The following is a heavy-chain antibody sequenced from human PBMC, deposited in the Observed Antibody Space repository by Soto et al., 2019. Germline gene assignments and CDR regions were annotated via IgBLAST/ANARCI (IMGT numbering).Heavy chain of an antibody. J-gene: IGHJ6*02. D-gene: IGHD3-16*01. CDR1: GYIFVNYG. Sequence: QVQLVQSGDEVKKPGASVKVSCKASGYIFVNYGIAWVRQAPGQGLEWMGWISPYTGNTHSATKVQGRLTMTTDTSTRPAYMELGSLTSDDTAVYYCVMVDNYVTPTPQDVWGQGTTGTVSS. V-gene: IGHV1-18*01. CDR3: VMVDNYVTPTPQDV. CDR2: ISPYTGNT.